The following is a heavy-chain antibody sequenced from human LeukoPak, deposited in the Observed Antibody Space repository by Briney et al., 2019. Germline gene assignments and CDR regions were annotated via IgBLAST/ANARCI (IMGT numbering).Heavy chain of an antibody. D-gene: IGHD5-18*01. CDR3: AKDIAQGYTFGSIEQDY. CDR2: ISGSGGST. V-gene: IGHV3-23*01. Sequence: GGSLRLSCAASGFTFSSYAMSWVRQAPGKGLEWVSAISGSGGSTYYADSVKGRFTTSRDNSKNTLYLQMNSLRAEDTAVYYCAKDIAQGYTFGSIEQDYWGQGTLVTVSS. CDR1: GFTFSSYA. J-gene: IGHJ4*02.